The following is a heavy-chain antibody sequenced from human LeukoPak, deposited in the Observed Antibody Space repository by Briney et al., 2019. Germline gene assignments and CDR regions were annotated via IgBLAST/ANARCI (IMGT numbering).Heavy chain of an antibody. V-gene: IGHV1-2*02. CDR2: INPNSGGT. CDR3: ARANRGSSGYNAFDI. Sequence: GASVKVSCKASGYTFTGYYMHWVRQAPGQGLEWMGWINPNSGGTNYAQKFQGRVTMTRDTSISTAYMELSRLRSDDTAVYYCARANRGSSGYNAFDIWGQGTMVTVSS. J-gene: IGHJ3*02. D-gene: IGHD3-22*01. CDR1: GYTFTGYY.